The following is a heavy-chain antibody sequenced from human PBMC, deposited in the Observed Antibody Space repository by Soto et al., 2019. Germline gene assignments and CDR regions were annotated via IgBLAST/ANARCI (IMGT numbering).Heavy chain of an antibody. D-gene: IGHD3-22*01. V-gene: IGHV3-23*01. CDR2: ISGSGGST. CDR1: GFTFSSYA. Sequence: GGSLRLSCAASGFTFSSYAMSWVRQAPGKGLEWVSAISGSGGSTYYADSVKGRFTISRDNSKNTLYLQMNSLRAEDTAVYYCAKDYDRSGYYFPVGYYFDYWGHVPLVTFST. CDR3: AKDYDRSGYYFPVGYYFDY. J-gene: IGHJ4*01.